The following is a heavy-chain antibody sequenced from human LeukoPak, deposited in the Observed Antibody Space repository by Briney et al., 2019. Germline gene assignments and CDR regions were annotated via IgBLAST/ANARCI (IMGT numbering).Heavy chain of an antibody. CDR1: GLTFSSFP. J-gene: IGHJ4*02. D-gene: IGHD7-27*01. CDR3: AIDPNWGTHS. Sequence: PGGSLRLSCAASGLTFSSFPMVWIRQAPGKGLEGVSSISGSGGDTYYQDSVKGRFTISRDNSKNAVYLQMNSLRAEDTAVYYCAIDPNWGTHSWGQGVLVTVSS. V-gene: IGHV3-23*01. CDR2: ISGSGGDT.